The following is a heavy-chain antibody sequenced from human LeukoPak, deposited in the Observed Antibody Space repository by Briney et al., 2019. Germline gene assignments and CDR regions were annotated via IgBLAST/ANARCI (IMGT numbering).Heavy chain of an antibody. CDR1: GGSFSGYY. V-gene: IGHV4-34*01. J-gene: IGHJ4*02. D-gene: IGHD6-19*01. CDR2: INHSGST. Sequence: SEALSLTCAVYGGSFSGYYWSWIRQPPGKGLEWIGEINHSGSTNYNPSLKSRVTISVDTSKNQFSLKLSSVTAADTAVYYCARGQWLVYWGQGTLVTVSS. CDR3: ARGQWLVY.